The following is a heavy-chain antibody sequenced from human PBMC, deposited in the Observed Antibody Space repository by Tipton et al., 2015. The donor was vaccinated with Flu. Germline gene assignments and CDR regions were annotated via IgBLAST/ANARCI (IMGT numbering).Heavy chain of an antibody. V-gene: IGHV4-61*02. CDR1: GGSITRGSYY. Sequence: TLSLTCTVSGGSITRGSYYYNWIRQAAGKGLEWIGRIYTNANTNYKPSLRSRVTISIDRSKNQFSLSLSSVTAADTAMYYCARLRRSEDYYDSSGPFSYCDYWGQGTLVTVSS. J-gene: IGHJ4*02. CDR3: ARLRRSEDYYDSSGPFSYCDY. CDR2: IYTNANT. D-gene: IGHD3-22*01.